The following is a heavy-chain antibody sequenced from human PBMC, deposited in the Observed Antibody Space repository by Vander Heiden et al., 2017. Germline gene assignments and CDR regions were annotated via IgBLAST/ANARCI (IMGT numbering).Heavy chain of an antibody. V-gene: IGHV3-7*01. CDR3: ARANYYGSGTYLGIYYFDY. Sequence: EVPLVESGGGLVQPGGSLRPPCAASGFPFSIFWMGWVRQAPGKGLEWVANIKQDGSEKYYVDSVRGRFTISRDNAKSSLFLQMNSLRAEDTAVYYCARANYYGSGTYLGIYYFDYWGQGTLVTVSS. CDR2: IKQDGSEK. D-gene: IGHD3-10*01. J-gene: IGHJ4*02. CDR1: GFPFSIFW.